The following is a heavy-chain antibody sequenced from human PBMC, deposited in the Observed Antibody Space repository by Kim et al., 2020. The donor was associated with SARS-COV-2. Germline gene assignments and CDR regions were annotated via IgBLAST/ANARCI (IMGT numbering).Heavy chain of an antibody. Sequence: ASVKVSCKASGYTFTDYGFSWVRQAPGQGLEWMGWIDSDNGNTNYAQNLQGRVTMTADTSTSTAYMELMSLRSDDTAMYYCVRGHYGKILGEDWGQGTLVTGSS. J-gene: IGHJ4*02. V-gene: IGHV1-18*01. D-gene: IGHD3-10*01. CDR1: GYTFTDYG. CDR2: IDSDNGNT. CDR3: VRGHYGKILGED.